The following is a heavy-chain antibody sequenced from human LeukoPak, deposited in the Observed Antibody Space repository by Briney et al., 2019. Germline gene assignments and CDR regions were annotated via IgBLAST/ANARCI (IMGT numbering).Heavy chain of an antibody. CDR1: GYTFTSYG. Sequence: ASVKVSCKASGYTFTSYGISWVRQAPGQGLEWMGWINPNSGGTNYAQKFQGRVTMTRDTSISTAYMELSRLRSDDTAVYYCARGPSLAYYFDYWGQGTLVTVSS. CDR2: INPNSGGT. J-gene: IGHJ4*02. V-gene: IGHV1-2*02. CDR3: ARGPSLAYYFDY.